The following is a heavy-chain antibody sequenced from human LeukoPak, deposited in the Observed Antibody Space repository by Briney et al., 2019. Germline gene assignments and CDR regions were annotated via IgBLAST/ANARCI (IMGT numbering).Heavy chain of an antibody. J-gene: IGHJ6*04. Sequence: GGSLRLSCAASGFTFSSYGMSWVRQAPGKGVEWVSTISGSGGTTYYADSVKGRFTISRDNSKNSLYLQMNSLRAEDTAVYYCAELGITMIGGVWGKGTTVTISS. D-gene: IGHD3-10*02. V-gene: IGHV3-23*01. CDR1: GFTFSSYG. CDR2: ISGSGGTT. CDR3: AELGITMIGGV.